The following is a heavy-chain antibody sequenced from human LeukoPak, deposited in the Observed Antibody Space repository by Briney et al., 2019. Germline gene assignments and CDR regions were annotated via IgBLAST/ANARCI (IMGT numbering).Heavy chain of an antibody. V-gene: IGHV1-8*03. Sequence: ASVKVSCKASGYTFTSYDINWVRQATGQGLEWMGWMNPNSGNTGYAQKFQGRVTITRNTSISTAYMELSSLRSEDTAVYYCARALGVIRFLEWLSIGAFDIWGQGTMVTVSS. CDR2: MNPNSGNT. CDR1: GYTFTSYD. J-gene: IGHJ3*02. CDR3: ARALGVIRFLEWLSIGAFDI. D-gene: IGHD3-3*01.